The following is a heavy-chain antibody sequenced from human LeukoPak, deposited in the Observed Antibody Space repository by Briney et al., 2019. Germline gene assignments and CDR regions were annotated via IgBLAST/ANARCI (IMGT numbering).Heavy chain of an antibody. CDR2: INPSGGST. Sequence: GASVKVSCKASGYTFTGYYMHWVRQAPGQGLEWMGIINPSGGSTSYAQKFQGRVTMTRDTSTSTVYMELSSLRSEDTAVYYCARAKPAQMATTHPGDYWGQGTLVTVSS. D-gene: IGHD5-24*01. J-gene: IGHJ4*02. V-gene: IGHV1-46*01. CDR3: ARAKPAQMATTHPGDY. CDR1: GYTFTGYY.